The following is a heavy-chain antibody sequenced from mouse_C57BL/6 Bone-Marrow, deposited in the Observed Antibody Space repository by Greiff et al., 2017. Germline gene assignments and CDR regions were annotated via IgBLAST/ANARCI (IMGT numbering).Heavy chain of an antibody. J-gene: IGHJ1*03. D-gene: IGHD2-3*01. CDR1: GFSLSTFGMG. Sequence: QVTLKESGPGILQPSQTLSLTCSFSGFSLSTFGMGVGWIRQPSGKGLEWLAHIWWDDDKYYNPALKSRLTISKDTSKNQVFLKIANVDTADTATYYCARIGAYDGYYNWYFDVWGTGTTVTVSS. CDR3: ARIGAYDGYYNWYFDV. V-gene: IGHV8-8*01. CDR2: IWWDDDK.